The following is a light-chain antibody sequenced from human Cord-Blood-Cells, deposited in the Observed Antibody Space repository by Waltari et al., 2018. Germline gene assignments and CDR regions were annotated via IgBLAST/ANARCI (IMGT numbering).Light chain of an antibody. CDR2: DVS. CDR1: SSAVGGYNY. Sequence: QSALTQPASVSGSPGPSITLSCTGTSSAVGGYNYVSWYQQHPGKAPKLMIYDVSKRPSGVSNRFSGSKSGNTASLTISGLQAEDEADYYCSSYTSSSTLVFGGGTKLTVL. CDR3: SSYTSSSTLV. J-gene: IGLJ3*02. V-gene: IGLV2-14*01.